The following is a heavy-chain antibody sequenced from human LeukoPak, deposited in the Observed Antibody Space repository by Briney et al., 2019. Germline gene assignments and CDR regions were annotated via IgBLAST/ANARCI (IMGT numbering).Heavy chain of an antibody. CDR2: IQQDGSEK. J-gene: IGHJ4*02. CDR1: GFTFSSYW. CDR3: AFGSYYDSSGSLFDY. V-gene: IGHV3-7*01. Sequence: GGSLRLSCAASGFTFSSYWMSWVRQAPGKGLEWVANIQQDGSEKNYVDSVKGRFTISRDNAKNSLYLQMNSLRAEDTAVYYCAFGSYYDSSGSLFDYWGQGTLVIVSS. D-gene: IGHD3-22*01.